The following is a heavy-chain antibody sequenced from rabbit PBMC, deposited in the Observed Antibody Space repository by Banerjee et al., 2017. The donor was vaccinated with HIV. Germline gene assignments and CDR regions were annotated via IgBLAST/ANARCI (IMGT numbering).Heavy chain of an antibody. CDR1: GFSFSSSNH. Sequence: QEQLVESGGGLGQPEGSLTLTCTASGFSFSSSNHMCWVRQAPGKGLEWIACIYAGSSGATYYASWAKDRFTISKTSSTTVTLQMTSLTAADTATYFCARGTGYAAYGHANLNLWGPGTLVTVS. CDR2: IYAGSSGAT. D-gene: IGHD6-1*01. CDR3: ARGTGYAAYGHANLNL. J-gene: IGHJ4*01. V-gene: IGHV1S45*01.